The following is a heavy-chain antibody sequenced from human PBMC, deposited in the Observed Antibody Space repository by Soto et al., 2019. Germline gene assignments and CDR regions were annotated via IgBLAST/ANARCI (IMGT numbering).Heavy chain of an antibody. V-gene: IGHV1-46*01. Sequence: ASVKVSCKASGYTFTPHHMHWVRQAPGQGPEWMGIFNPSDGSTNYAQKFQGRVTMTRDTSTSTVYMELSSLRSEDTAVYYCARDPPRYSSSWYRFDYWGQGTLVTVSS. CDR1: GYTFTPHH. CDR3: ARDPPRYSSSWYRFDY. CDR2: FNPSDGST. J-gene: IGHJ4*02. D-gene: IGHD6-13*01.